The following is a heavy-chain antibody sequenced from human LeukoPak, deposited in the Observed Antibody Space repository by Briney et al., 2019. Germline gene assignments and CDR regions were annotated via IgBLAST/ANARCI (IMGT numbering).Heavy chain of an antibody. V-gene: IGHV4-38-2*02. CDR2: IYHSGST. Sequence: KSSETLSLTCTVSGYSISSGYYWGWIRQPPGKGLEWIGSIYHSGSTYYNPSLKSQVTISVDTSKNQFSLKLSSVTAADTAVYYCARALDDAFDIWGQGTMVTVSS. J-gene: IGHJ3*02. D-gene: IGHD1-1*01. CDR3: ARALDDAFDI. CDR1: GYSISSGYY.